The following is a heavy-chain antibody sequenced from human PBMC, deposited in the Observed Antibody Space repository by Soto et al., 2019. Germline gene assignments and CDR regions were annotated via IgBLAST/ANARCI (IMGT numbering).Heavy chain of an antibody. D-gene: IGHD3-10*01. CDR3: AGRVVGTMVRGLDV. J-gene: IGHJ6*02. CDR2: IYHSGST. Sequence: PLETLSLTCAVSGGSIGSSNWWSWVRQPPGKGLEWIGEIYHSGSTSYNPSLKSRVTISVDKSKNQFSLKLSSVTAADTAVYYCAGRVVGTMVRGLDVWGQGTTVTVSS. CDR1: GGSIGSSNW. V-gene: IGHV4-4*02.